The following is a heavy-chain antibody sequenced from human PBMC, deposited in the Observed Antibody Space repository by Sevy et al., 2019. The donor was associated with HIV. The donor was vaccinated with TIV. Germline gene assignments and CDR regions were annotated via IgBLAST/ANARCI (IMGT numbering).Heavy chain of an antibody. V-gene: IGHV3-53*01. Sequence: GGSLRLSCAASGFTVSSNYMSWVRQAPGKGLEWVSLIYDVSSTYFADSVEGRFTISTDNSKNTLYLQMNGLRAEDTAVYYCATQSGYSTSPGAFDIWGQGTMVTVSS. CDR3: ATQSGYSTSPGAFDI. D-gene: IGHD6-6*01. CDR1: GFTVSSNY. J-gene: IGHJ3*02. CDR2: IYDVSST.